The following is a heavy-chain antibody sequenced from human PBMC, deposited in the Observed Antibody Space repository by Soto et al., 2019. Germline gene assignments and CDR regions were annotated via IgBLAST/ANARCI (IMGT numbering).Heavy chain of an antibody. Sequence: SETLSLTCTVSNGSISTHYWSWVRQPPGMGLEGIGYVYYTGSTNYNPSRKSRVTISVDTSKSQFSLKLTSVTATDTAVYYCARDHSSGFHNICDSWGQGALVTVSS. V-gene: IGHV4-59*11. CDR2: VYYTGST. CDR3: ARDHSSGFHNICDS. D-gene: IGHD3-22*01. CDR1: NGSISTHY. J-gene: IGHJ4*02.